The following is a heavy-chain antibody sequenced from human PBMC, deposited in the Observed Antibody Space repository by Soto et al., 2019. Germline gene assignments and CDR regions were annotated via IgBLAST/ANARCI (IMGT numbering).Heavy chain of an antibody. V-gene: IGHV4-39*01. CDR3: ARHGRQHDFWSGSPHPLDY. D-gene: IGHD3-3*01. Sequence: QLQLQESGPGLVKPSETLSLTCTVSGGSISSSSYYWGWIRQPPGKGLEWIGSIYYSGSTYYNPSLKSRVTISVDTSKNQFSLKLSSVTAADTAVYYCARHGRQHDFWSGSPHPLDYWGQGTLVTVSS. CDR1: GGSISSSSYY. CDR2: IYYSGST. J-gene: IGHJ4*02.